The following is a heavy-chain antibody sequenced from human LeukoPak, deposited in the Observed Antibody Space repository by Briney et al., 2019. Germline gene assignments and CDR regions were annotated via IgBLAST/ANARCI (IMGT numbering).Heavy chain of an antibody. CDR1: GFTFSSYG. Sequence: GGSLRLSCAASGFTFSSYGMHWVRQAPGKGLEWVAVISYDGSNKYYADSVKGRFTISRDNSKNTLYLQMNSLRAEDTAVYYCAKVSYYYGSGSPWEEDVWGKGTTVTVSS. D-gene: IGHD3-10*01. J-gene: IGHJ6*04. V-gene: IGHV3-30*18. CDR2: ISYDGSNK. CDR3: AKVSYYYGSGSPWEEDV.